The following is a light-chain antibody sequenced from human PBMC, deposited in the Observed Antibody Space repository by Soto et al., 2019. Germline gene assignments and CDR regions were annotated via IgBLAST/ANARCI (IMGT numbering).Light chain of an antibody. V-gene: IGLV2-14*01. CDR2: EVS. Sequence: QSAVTQTPPASGTPGQRVTISCSGSSSDVGGYDYVSWYQQHPGKAPKLMIYEVSDRPLGVSNRFSGSKSGNTASLTISGLQAEDEADYYCSSYTSSYTLPYIFGTGTKVTVL. CDR1: SSDVGGYDY. J-gene: IGLJ1*01. CDR3: SSYTSSYTLPYI.